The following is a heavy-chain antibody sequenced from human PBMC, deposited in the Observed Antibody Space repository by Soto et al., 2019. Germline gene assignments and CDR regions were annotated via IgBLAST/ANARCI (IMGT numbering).Heavy chain of an antibody. Sequence: LLTISLTCAVDGGTFSGYYWSRIRQHPGKGLEWIGEINHSGSTNYNPSLKSRVTISVDTSKNQFSLKLSSVTAADTAVYYCARVRAACDYYLVYGGQGTLVTVSS. J-gene: IGHJ4*02. CDR3: ARVRAACDYYLVY. V-gene: IGHV4-34*01. CDR2: INHSGST. D-gene: IGHD6-13*01. CDR1: GGTFSGYY.